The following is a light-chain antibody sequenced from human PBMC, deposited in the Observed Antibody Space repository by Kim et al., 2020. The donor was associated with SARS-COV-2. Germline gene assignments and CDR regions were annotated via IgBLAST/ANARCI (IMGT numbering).Light chain of an antibody. CDR1: QSISTW. V-gene: IGKV1-5*03. CDR3: QQYKNYPLA. Sequence: IQMTQSPSTLSASVGDSVTITCRASQSISTWLAWYQQKPGKAPKLLIYKASSLKSGVPSRFSGSASGTEFTLTISSLQPDDFATYYGQQYKNYPLAFGGGTKVDIK. CDR2: KAS. J-gene: IGKJ4*01.